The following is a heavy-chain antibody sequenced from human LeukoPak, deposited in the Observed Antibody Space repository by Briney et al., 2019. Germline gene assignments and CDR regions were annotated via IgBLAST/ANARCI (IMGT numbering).Heavy chain of an antibody. V-gene: IGHV4-34*01. J-gene: IGHJ5*02. CDR2: INHSGST. CDR3: AKGSIFGVVISWFDP. Sequence: SETLSLTCAVYGGSFSGYYWSWIRQPPGKGLEWIGEINHSGSTNYNPSLKSRVTISVDTSKNQFSLKLSSVTAADTAVYYCAKGSIFGVVISWFDPWGQGTLVTVSS. CDR1: GGSFSGYY. D-gene: IGHD3-3*01.